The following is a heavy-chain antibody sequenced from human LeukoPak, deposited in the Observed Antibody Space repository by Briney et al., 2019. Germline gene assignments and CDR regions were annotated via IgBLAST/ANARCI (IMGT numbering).Heavy chain of an antibody. CDR1: GGSISSSSYY. J-gene: IGHJ4*02. CDR2: IYYSGST. D-gene: IGHD2-8*01. V-gene: IGHV4-39*07. Sequence: PSETLSLTCTVSGGSISSSSYYWGWIRQPPGKGLEWIGSIYYSGSTYYNPSLKSRVTISVDTSKNQFSLKLSSVTAADTAVYYCASPGIGNGDYFDYWGQETLVTVSS. CDR3: ASPGIGNGDYFDY.